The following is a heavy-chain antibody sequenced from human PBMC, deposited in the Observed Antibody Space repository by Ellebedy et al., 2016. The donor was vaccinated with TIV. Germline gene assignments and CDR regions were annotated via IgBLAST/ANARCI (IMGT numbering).Heavy chain of an antibody. D-gene: IGHD2-21*02. V-gene: IGHV3-66*01. CDR3: VKDRGDIIRDFDY. Sequence: GESLKISCAASGFTVSDYFMSWVRQAPGRGLEWVSIIYTNGGTNYTDSVSGRFTISRDSSKNTLYLQMSSLRPEDTAMYYCVKDRGDIIRDFDYWGQGTLVTVSS. CDR2: IYTNGGT. J-gene: IGHJ4*02. CDR1: GFTVSDYF.